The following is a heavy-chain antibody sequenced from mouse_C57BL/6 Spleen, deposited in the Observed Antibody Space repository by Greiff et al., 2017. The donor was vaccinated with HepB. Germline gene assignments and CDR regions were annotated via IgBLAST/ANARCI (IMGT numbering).Heavy chain of an antibody. CDR1: GFTFSDYG. CDR3: ARGGNYVGNAMDY. V-gene: IGHV5-17*01. CDR2: ISSGSSTI. Sequence: EVNVVESGGGLVKPGGSLKLSCAASGFTFSDYGMHWVRQAPEKGLEWVAYISSGSSTIYYADTVKGRFTISRDNAKNNLFLQMTSLRSEDTAMYYCARGGNYVGNAMDYWGQGTSVTVSS. J-gene: IGHJ4*01. D-gene: IGHD2-1*01.